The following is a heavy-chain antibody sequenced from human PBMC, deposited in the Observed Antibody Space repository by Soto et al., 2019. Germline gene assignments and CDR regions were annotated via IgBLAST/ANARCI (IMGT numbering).Heavy chain of an antibody. D-gene: IGHD6-13*01. CDR1: GGSISSYY. V-gene: IGHV4-59*01. Sequence: SETLSLTCTVSGGSISSYYWSWIRQPPGKGLEWIGYIYYSGSTNYNPSLKSRVTISVDTSKNQFSLKLSSVTAADTAVYYCARCIAADGFTRYTWLDPCGQGPLVTVSS. CDR3: ARCIAADGFTRYTWLDP. J-gene: IGHJ5*02. CDR2: IYYSGST.